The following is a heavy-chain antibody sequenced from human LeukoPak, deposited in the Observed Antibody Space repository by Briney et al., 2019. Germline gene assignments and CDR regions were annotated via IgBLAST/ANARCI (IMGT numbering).Heavy chain of an antibody. Sequence: PSETLPLTCTVSGDSISSSSYSWGWIRQPPGKGLEWIGSIYYSGSTYYNPSLKSRVTISVDTSKNQFSLKLSSVTAADTAVYYCSAAYTHNSFDYWGQGTLVTVSS. D-gene: IGHD1-1*01. CDR1: GDSISSSSYS. CDR3: SAAYTHNSFDY. J-gene: IGHJ4*02. CDR2: IYYSGST. V-gene: IGHV4-39*01.